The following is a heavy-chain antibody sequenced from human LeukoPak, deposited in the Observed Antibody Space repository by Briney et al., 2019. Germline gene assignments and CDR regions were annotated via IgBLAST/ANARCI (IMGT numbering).Heavy chain of an antibody. Sequence: ASVXXSCKASGYTFTGYYMHWVRQAPGQGLEWMGWINPNSCGTNYPQPFQGRLTMTRDTSISTAYMELSRLISDDTAVYYCARFLRGGGDAFDIWGQGTMVTVSS. CDR2: INPNSCGT. CDR1: GYTFTGYY. V-gene: IGHV1-2*02. J-gene: IGHJ3*02. D-gene: IGHD3-10*01. CDR3: ARFLRGGGDAFDI.